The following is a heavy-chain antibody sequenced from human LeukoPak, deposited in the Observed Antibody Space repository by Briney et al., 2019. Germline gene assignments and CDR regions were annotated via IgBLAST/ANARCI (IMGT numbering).Heavy chain of an antibody. V-gene: IGHV3-7*01. CDR2: IKGDGSGK. CDR3: GAATVS. D-gene: IGHD6-25*01. CDR1: GFTFSSYW. Sequence: PGGSLRLPCAASGFTFSSYWISWVRQAPGKGLEWVANIKGDGSGKNYVDSVKGRFTISRHNAKKSVFLQMTSLRVEDTGVYYCGAATVSWGQGTLVTVSS. J-gene: IGHJ5*02.